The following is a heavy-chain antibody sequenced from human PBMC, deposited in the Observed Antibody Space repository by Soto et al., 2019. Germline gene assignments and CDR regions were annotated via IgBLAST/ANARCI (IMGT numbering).Heavy chain of an antibody. V-gene: IGHV1-2*04. CDR2: INPNSGGT. CDR3: ARDLVAARRSTLRGFYGMDV. Sequence: GASVKVSCKASGYTFTGYYMHWVRQAPGQGLEWMGWINPNSGGTNYAQKFQGWVTMTRDTSISTAYMELSRLRSDDTAVYYCARDLVAARRSTLRGFYGMDVWGQGTTVTVSS. D-gene: IGHD6-6*01. CDR1: GYTFTGYY. J-gene: IGHJ6*02.